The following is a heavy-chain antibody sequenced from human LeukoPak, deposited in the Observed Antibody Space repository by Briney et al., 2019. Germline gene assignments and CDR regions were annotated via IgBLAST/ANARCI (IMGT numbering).Heavy chain of an antibody. CDR2: IIPIFGTA. J-gene: IGHJ5*02. Sequence: SVKVSCKASGGTFSSYAISWVRQAPGQGLEWMGGIIPIFGTANYAQKFQGRVTITADESTSTAYMELSSLRSEDTAVYYCARQYNWNDGNWFDPWGEGTLVTVSS. CDR1: GGTFSSYA. V-gene: IGHV1-69*13. CDR3: ARQYNWNDGNWFDP. D-gene: IGHD1-1*01.